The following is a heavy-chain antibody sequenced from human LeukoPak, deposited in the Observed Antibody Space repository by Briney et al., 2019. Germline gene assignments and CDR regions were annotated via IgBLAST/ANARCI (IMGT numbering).Heavy chain of an antibody. V-gene: IGHV3-74*01. CDR1: GFTFSNYW. CDR3: ARDLGQYYDTSDNWFDP. D-gene: IGHD3-22*01. Sequence: GGSLRLSCAASGFTFSNYWIHWVRQAPGKGLVWVSRINSDGINTSYADSVKGRFTISRDKAKNTLNLQMNSLRAEDTAVYYCARDLGQYYDTSDNWFDPWGQGTLVTVSS. J-gene: IGHJ5*02. CDR2: INSDGINT.